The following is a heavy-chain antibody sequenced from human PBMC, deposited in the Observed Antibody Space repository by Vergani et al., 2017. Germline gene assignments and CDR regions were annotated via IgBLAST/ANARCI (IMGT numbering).Heavy chain of an antibody. D-gene: IGHD2-15*01. CDR1: GGSFSGYY. V-gene: IGHV4-34*01. Sequence: QVQLQQWGAGLLKPSETLSLTCAVYGGSFSGYYWSWIRQPPGKGLEWIGEINHSGSINYNPSLKSRVTISVDTSKNQFSLKLSSVTAADTAVYYCARRSAPGRVAAPSRYGMDVWGQGTTVTVSS. CDR3: ARRSAPGRVAAPSRYGMDV. CDR2: INHSGSI. J-gene: IGHJ6*02.